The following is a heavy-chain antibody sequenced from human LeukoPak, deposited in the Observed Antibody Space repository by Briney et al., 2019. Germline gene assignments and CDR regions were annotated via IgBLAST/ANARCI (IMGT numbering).Heavy chain of an antibody. CDR1: GGSISGTDLY. D-gene: IGHD2-15*01. CDR2: IHSSGNS. Sequence: SETLSLTCTVSGGSISGTDLYWGWIRQLPGKGLGWIGNIHSSGNSFCNPSLKSRVTISVDTSKNQFSLKLSSVTAADTAVYYREKDSHLDVWGQGTTVTVSS. J-gene: IGHJ6*02. V-gene: IGHV4-39*01. CDR3: EKDSHLDV.